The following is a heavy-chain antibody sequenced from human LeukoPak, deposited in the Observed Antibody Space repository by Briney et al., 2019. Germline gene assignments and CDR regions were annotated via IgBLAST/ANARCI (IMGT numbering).Heavy chain of an antibody. CDR1: GGSISSYY. CDR3: ARGIAAAGYYYYYYMDV. J-gene: IGHJ6*03. CDR2: IYTSGST. D-gene: IGHD6-13*01. Sequence: SETLSLTCTVSGGSISSYYWSWIRQPAGKGLEWIGRIYTSGSTNYNPSLKSRVTMSVDTSKNQFSLKLSSVTAADTAVYYCARGIAAAGYYYYYYMDVWGKGTTVTISS. V-gene: IGHV4-4*07.